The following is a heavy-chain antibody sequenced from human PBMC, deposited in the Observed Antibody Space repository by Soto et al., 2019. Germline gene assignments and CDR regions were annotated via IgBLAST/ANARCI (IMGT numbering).Heavy chain of an antibody. CDR2: AYHSGST. J-gene: IGHJ4*02. V-gene: IGHV4-4*02. Sequence: TLSLTCAVSGGFTSTNNWWSWVRQPPGKGLEWIGDAYHSGSTEYNPSLKSRVSISVDKSKNQISLKLTSATAADTTVYYCARSPPSSYYGGSGTFDYWGQGTLVTVSS. CDR1: GGFTSTNNW. D-gene: IGHD3-10*01. CDR3: ARSPPSSYYGGSGTFDY.